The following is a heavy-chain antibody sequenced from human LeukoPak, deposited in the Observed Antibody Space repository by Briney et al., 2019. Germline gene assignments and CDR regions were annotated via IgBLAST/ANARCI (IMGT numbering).Heavy chain of an antibody. CDR1: GFTFSSYG. V-gene: IGHV3-30*02. D-gene: IGHD3-10*01. CDR2: IRYDGSNK. J-gene: IGHJ6*03. Sequence: GGSLRLSCAASGFTFSSYGVLWVRQAPGKELEWVAFIRYDGSNKYYPDSVKGRFTTSRDNSKNTLYLQMNSLRAEDTAVYYCAKDRAKLLWFGDYYYMDVWGKGTTVTISS. CDR3: AKDRAKLLWFGDYYYMDV.